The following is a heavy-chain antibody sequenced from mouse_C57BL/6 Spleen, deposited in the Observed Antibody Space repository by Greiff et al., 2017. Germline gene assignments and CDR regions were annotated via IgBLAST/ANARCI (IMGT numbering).Heavy chain of an antibody. V-gene: IGHV1-64*01. CDR1: GYTFTSYW. CDR3: ARWGYGSSYVDY. CDR2: IHPNSGST. Sequence: VQLQQPGAELVKPGASVKLSCKASGYTFTSYWMPWVKQRPGQGLEWIGMIHPNSGSTNYNEKFKSKATLTVDKSSSTAYMQLSSLTSEDSAVYYCARWGYGSSYVDYWGQGTTLTVSS. J-gene: IGHJ2*01. D-gene: IGHD1-1*01.